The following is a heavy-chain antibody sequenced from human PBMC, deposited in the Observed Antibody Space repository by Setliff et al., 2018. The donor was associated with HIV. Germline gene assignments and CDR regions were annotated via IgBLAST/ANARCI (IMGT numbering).Heavy chain of an antibody. CDR1: GFAFNTYT. J-gene: IGHJ3*02. Sequence: GSLRLSCTASGFAFNTYTMNWVRQAPGKGLEWVSSISSSSSFIYYADSVRGRFTVSRDNAKNSLYLQMISLRVEGTAIYYCASFPTITASQDVFDIWGHGTMVTVSS. V-gene: IGHV3-21*01. D-gene: IGHD4-4*01. CDR3: ASFPTITASQDVFDI. CDR2: ISSSSSFI.